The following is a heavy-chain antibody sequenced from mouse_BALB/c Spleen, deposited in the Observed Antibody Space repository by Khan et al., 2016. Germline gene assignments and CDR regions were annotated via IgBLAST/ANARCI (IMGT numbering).Heavy chain of an antibody. CDR3: AMIDS. V-gene: IGHV14-3*02. J-gene: IGHJ2*01. Sequence: EVQLQESGAELVKPGASVKLSCTASGFNIKDNYMHWVKQRPEQGLEWIGRIDPANGNTKYDPKFQGKATITADTSSNTAYLQLSSLTSEDTADYYCAMIDSWGQGTTLTVSS. CDR1: GFNIKDNY. CDR2: IDPANGNT.